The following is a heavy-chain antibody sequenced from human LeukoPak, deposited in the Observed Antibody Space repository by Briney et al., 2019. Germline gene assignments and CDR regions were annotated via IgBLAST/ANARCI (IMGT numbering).Heavy chain of an antibody. CDR2: IYTSGST. D-gene: IGHD6-13*01. V-gene: IGHV4-61*02. J-gene: IGHJ5*02. Sequence: TLSLTCTVSGGSISSGSYYWSWIRQPAGKGLEWIGRIYTSGSTNYNPSLKSRVTISVDTSKNQFSLKLSSVTAADTAVYYCARGYSSSWYYNWFDPWGPGTLVTVSS. CDR3: ARGYSSSWYYNWFDP. CDR1: GGSISSGSYY.